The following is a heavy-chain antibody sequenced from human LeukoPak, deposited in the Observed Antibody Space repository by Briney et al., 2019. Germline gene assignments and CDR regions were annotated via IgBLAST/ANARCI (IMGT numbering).Heavy chain of an antibody. V-gene: IGHV3-7*01. CDR2: INQDGSEK. CDR3: ARDLELVYYDSSGYDY. Sequence: PGGSLRLSCAASGFTLSNYWMGWVRQAPGKGLEWVANINQDGSEKYYVDSVKGRFTISRDNAKNTLYLQMNSLRAEDTAVYYCARDLELVYYDSSGYDYWGQGTLVIVSS. CDR1: GFTLSNYW. J-gene: IGHJ4*02. D-gene: IGHD3-22*01.